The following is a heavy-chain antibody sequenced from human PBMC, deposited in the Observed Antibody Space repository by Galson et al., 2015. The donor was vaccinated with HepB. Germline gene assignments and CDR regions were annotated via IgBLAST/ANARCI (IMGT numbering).Heavy chain of an antibody. CDR1: GFIFRHHA. Sequence: SLRLSCAGSGFIFRHHAMAWIRQAPGKGLEWVSCINGRGSTRSYSDSVKGRFPISRDNSKDTVFLQMDNLRAEDTAVYYCVKEGSWFGGDWFDPWGQGALVTVS. D-gene: IGHD3-16*01. CDR3: VKEGSWFGGDWFDP. CDR2: INGRGSTR. J-gene: IGHJ5*02. V-gene: IGHV3-23*01.